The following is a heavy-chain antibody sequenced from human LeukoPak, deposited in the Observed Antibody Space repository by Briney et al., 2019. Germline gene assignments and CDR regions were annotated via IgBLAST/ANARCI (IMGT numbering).Heavy chain of an antibody. Sequence: ASVKVSCKASGYTFTSYDINWVRQATGQGLEWMGWMNPNSGNTGYAQKFQGRVTVTRNTSISTAYMELSSLRSEDTAVYYCARGINWGASRHMDVWGKGTTVTVSS. V-gene: IGHV1-8*01. CDR3: ARGINWGASRHMDV. CDR2: MNPNSGNT. D-gene: IGHD7-27*01. CDR1: GYTFTSYD. J-gene: IGHJ6*03.